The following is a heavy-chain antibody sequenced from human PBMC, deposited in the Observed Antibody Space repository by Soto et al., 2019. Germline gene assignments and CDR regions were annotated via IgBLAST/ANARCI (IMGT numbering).Heavy chain of an antibody. CDR2: IYYSGNT. D-gene: IGHD1-26*01. Sequence: KPSETLSLTCSVSGGSISRGGYYWSWIRQHPGRGLEWIGYIYYSGNTYYNPSLKSRVTISVDTSKNQFSLKLSAVTAADTAVYYCARGRVGATTDYFDYWGQGTLVTVSS. J-gene: IGHJ4*02. CDR1: GGSISRGGYY. CDR3: ARGRVGATTDYFDY. V-gene: IGHV4-31*03.